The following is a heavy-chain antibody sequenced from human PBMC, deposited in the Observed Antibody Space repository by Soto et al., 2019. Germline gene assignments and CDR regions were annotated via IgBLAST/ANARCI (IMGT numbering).Heavy chain of an antibody. Sequence: QVQLVQSGAEVKEPGSSVRVSCEASGGTFDNFIMNWVRQTPGRGLEWMGGIVPMLGTPTYAEKFKGRVTISATGSASTVYMEVTSLRSEDTAIYYCARNGTYSSSLSQYSGMDVWGQGTTVTVSS. CDR1: GGTFDNFI. V-gene: IGHV1-69*01. D-gene: IGHD1-26*01. CDR2: IVPMLGTP. J-gene: IGHJ6*02. CDR3: ARNGTYSSSLSQYSGMDV.